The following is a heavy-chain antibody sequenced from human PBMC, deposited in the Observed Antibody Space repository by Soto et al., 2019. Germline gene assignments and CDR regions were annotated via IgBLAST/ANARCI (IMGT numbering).Heavy chain of an antibody. V-gene: IGHV3-30*18. CDR3: AKGMELLFGWSFDL. Sequence: QVQLVESGGGVVQPGRSLRLSCAASGFTFSSYGMHWFRQAPGKGREWAAAISYDGSIKYYADSVKGRFTISRDNSKNTLYLQMNSLRAEDTAVYYCAKGMELLFGWSFDLWGRGTLVTVSS. D-gene: IGHD1-7*01. CDR2: ISYDGSIK. J-gene: IGHJ2*01. CDR1: GFTFSSYG.